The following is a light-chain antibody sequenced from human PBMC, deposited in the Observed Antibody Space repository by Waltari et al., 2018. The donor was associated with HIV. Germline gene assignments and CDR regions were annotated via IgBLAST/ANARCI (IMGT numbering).Light chain of an antibody. V-gene: IGLV2-11*01. J-gene: IGLJ1*01. CDR1: NTDVGGYDY. CDR2: DVI. CDR3: CSFAGSYTSYI. Sequence: QSALTQPHSVSGSPGQSVNISCTGTNTDVGGYDYVSWYQQHPDKAPKLIIYDVIKRPSGVSDRFSGSKSGNTASLTISGLRAEDEADYYCCSFAGSYTSYIFGTETKVTVL.